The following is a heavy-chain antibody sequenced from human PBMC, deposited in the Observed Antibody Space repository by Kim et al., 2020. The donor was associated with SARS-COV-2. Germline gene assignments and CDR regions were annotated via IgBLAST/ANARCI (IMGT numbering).Heavy chain of an antibody. D-gene: IGHD6-19*01. Sequence: GASLRLSCAASEFTFSHYGMHWVRQTPGKGLEWVAVIWYDESYRYYADSVKGRFTISRDNSKNTLYLQMNSLRAEDTAVYYCARDAQPHSSGWEDSFYGFDVWGQGTTVTVSS. V-gene: IGHV3-33*01. CDR2: IWYDESYR. J-gene: IGHJ6*02. CDR3: ARDAQPHSSGWEDSFYGFDV. CDR1: EFTFSHYG.